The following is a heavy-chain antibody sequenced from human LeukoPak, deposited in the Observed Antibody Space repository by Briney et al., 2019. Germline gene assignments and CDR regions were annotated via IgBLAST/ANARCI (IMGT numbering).Heavy chain of an antibody. Sequence: GGSLRLSCAASGFTFSSYGMHWVRQAPGKGLEWVAVISYDGSNKYYADSVKGRFTISRDTSKNTLYLQMNSLRAEDTAVYYCARANGITMVRGVRSAPEWGQGTLVTVSS. CDR1: GFTFSSYG. J-gene: IGHJ4*02. CDR3: ARANGITMVRGVRSAPE. V-gene: IGHV3-30*03. CDR2: ISYDGSNK. D-gene: IGHD3-10*01.